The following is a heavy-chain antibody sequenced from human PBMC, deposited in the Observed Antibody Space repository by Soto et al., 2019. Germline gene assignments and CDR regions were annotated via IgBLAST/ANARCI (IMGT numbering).Heavy chain of an antibody. D-gene: IGHD6-13*01. V-gene: IGHV1-24*01. J-gene: IGHJ3*02. CDR1: GYTLTELS. CDR2: FDPEDGET. Sequence: ASVKVSCKVSGYTLTELSMHWVRQAPGKGLEWMGGFDPEDGETIYAQKFQGRVTMTEDTSTDTAYMELSSLRSEDTSVYYCATDRSGNDSFDNWGQGTMVTVSS. CDR3: ATDRSGNDSFDN.